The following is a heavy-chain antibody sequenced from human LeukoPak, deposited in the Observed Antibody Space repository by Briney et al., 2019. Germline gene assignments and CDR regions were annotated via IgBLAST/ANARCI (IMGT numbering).Heavy chain of an antibody. Sequence: SETLSLTCTVSGGSISSYYWGWIRQPPGKGLEWIGRIYYSGSPYYNPSLKSRVTISVDTSKNQFSLKLSSVTAADTAVYYCARQLAAAGHFDYWGQGTLVTVSS. D-gene: IGHD6-13*01. CDR3: ARQLAAAGHFDY. V-gene: IGHV4-39*01. CDR2: IYYSGSP. J-gene: IGHJ4*02. CDR1: GGSISSYY.